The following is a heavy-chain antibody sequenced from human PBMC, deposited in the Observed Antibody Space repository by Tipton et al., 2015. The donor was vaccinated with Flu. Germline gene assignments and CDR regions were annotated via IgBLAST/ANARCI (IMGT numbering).Heavy chain of an antibody. Sequence: TLSLTCTVSGGSISSSRYYWGWLRQSPGKGLEWIGSIDHSGTTYYNPSLKSRVTISVDTSKNQFSLKLSSVTAADTAVFYCASHSYSRGRAGHWGQGTLVTVSS. CDR3: ASHSYSRGRAGH. J-gene: IGHJ4*02. V-gene: IGHV4-39*07. D-gene: IGHD4-11*01. CDR2: IDHSGTT. CDR1: GGSISSSRYY.